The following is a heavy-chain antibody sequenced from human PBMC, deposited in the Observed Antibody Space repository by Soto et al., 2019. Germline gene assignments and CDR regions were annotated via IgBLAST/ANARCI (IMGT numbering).Heavy chain of an antibody. Sequence: SVKVSCKASGGTFSSYAISCVRQAPGQGLEWMGGIIPIFGTANYAQKFQGRVTITADESTSTAYMELSSLRSEDTAVYYCARGDYGDYVDYYYGMDVWGQGTTVTVSS. CDR2: IIPIFGTA. CDR1: GGTFSSYA. J-gene: IGHJ6*02. V-gene: IGHV1-69*13. D-gene: IGHD4-17*01. CDR3: ARGDYGDYVDYYYGMDV.